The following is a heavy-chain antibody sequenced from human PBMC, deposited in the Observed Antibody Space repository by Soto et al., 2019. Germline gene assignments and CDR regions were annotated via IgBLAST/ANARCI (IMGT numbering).Heavy chain of an antibody. D-gene: IGHD3-10*01. J-gene: IGHJ4*02. Sequence: ASVKVSCKTSGYTFSSIGISWVRQAPGQGLEWMGWISPHKDNTYYAQRLQGRVTMTTDTSTSTAYMELRSLRSDDTAVYFCASELDGSGSYYTNYWGQGTLVTVSS. CDR2: ISPHKDNT. V-gene: IGHV1-18*01. CDR3: ASELDGSGSYYTNY. CDR1: GYTFSSIG.